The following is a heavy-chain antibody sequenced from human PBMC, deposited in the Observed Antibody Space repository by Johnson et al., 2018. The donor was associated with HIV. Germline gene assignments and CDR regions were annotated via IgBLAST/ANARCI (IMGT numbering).Heavy chain of an antibody. Sequence: QMLLVESGGGVVQPGRSLRLSCAVSGFTFRTYAMHWVRQAPGKGLEWVAVLSYDGSKEYYVDSVKGRFNLSRDSSKNTLYLQMNSLRAEDTAVYYCARPRTGSDAFDIWGQGTMVTVSS. CDR3: ARPRTGSDAFDI. CDR1: GFTFRTYA. J-gene: IGHJ3*02. CDR2: LSYDGSKE. V-gene: IGHV3-30-3*01. D-gene: IGHD7-27*01.